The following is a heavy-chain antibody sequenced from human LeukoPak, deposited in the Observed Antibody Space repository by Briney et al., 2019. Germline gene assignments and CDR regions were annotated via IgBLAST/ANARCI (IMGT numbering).Heavy chain of an antibody. CDR3: ARDVTIFGVAPYYYYYYMDV. D-gene: IGHD3-3*01. V-gene: IGHV4-61*02. Sequence: PSETLSLTCTVSGGSINSDSYYWRWIRQLAGKGLEWIGRIYTSGSTNYNPSLKSRVTISVDTSKNQFSLKLSSVTAADTAVYYCARDVTIFGVAPYYYYYYMDVWGKGTTVTVSS. CDR1: GGSINSDSYY. J-gene: IGHJ6*03. CDR2: IYTSGST.